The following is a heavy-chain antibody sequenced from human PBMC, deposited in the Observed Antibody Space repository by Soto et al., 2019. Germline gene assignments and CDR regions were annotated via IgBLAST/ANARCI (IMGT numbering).Heavy chain of an antibody. V-gene: IGHV3-21*01. D-gene: IGHD1-26*01. CDR3: ARDHSYYVSYFDY. CDR1: GFTFSSYS. CDR2: ISSSSSYI. Sequence: RGGSLRLSCAASGFTFSSYSMNWVRQAPGKGLEWVSSISSSSSYIYYADSVKGRFTISRDNAKNSLYLQMNSLRAEDTAVYYCARDHSYYVSYFDYWGQGTLVTVSS. J-gene: IGHJ4*02.